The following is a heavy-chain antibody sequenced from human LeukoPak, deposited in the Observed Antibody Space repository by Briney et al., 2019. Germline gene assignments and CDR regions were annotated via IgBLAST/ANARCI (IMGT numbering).Heavy chain of an antibody. V-gene: IGHV3-48*02. CDR3: ARRPYQDASGRLSDV. CDR1: GFTFSNYN. Sequence: GGSLRLSCAASGFTFSNYNMNWVRQAPGKGLEWVSYISSSSSSIHYADSVRGRFAVSRDNAKNSLYLQMNSLRDEDSAVYYCARRPYQDASGRLSDVWGQGTTVTVSS. CDR2: ISSSSSSI. J-gene: IGHJ6*02. D-gene: IGHD6-19*01.